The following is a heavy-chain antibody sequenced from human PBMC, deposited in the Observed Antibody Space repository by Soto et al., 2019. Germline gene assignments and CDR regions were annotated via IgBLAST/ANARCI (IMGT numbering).Heavy chain of an antibody. D-gene: IGHD6-13*01. Sequence: ESGGGLVKPGGSLRLSCAASGFTFSSYSMNWVRQAPGKGLEWVSSISSSSSYIYYADSVKGRFTISRDNAKNSLYLQMNSLRAEDTAVYYCARSRGSSSWYFDYWGQGTLVTVSS. CDR3: ARSRGSSSWYFDY. J-gene: IGHJ4*02. CDR2: ISSSSSYI. V-gene: IGHV3-21*01. CDR1: GFTFSSYS.